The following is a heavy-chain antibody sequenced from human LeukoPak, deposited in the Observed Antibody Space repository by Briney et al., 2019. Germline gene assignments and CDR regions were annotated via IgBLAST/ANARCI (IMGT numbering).Heavy chain of an antibody. CDR2: INHSGST. D-gene: IGHD6-13*01. V-gene: IGHV4-34*01. CDR1: GGSFSGYY. Sequence: PSETLPLTCAVYGGSFSGYYWSWIRQPPGKGLEWIGEINHSGSTNYNPSLKSRVTISVDTSKNQFSLKLSSVTAADTAVYYCARGRSGYSSSWYVSVYFDYWGQGTLVTVSP. J-gene: IGHJ4*02. CDR3: ARGRSGYSSSWYVSVYFDY.